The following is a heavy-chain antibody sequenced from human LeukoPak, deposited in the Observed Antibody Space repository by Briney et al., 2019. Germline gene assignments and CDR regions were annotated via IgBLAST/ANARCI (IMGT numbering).Heavy chain of an antibody. CDR3: VSFYETY. CDR1: GNYW. J-gene: IGHJ4*02. Sequence: GGSLRLSCAASGNYWMHWVRQAPGEGLVWVSHINGDGSWTTYADSVKGRFTISKDNAKNTVYLQMNNLRAEDTAVYYCVSFYETYWGRGTLVTVSS. CDR2: INGDGSWT. D-gene: IGHD2-2*01. V-gene: IGHV3-74*01.